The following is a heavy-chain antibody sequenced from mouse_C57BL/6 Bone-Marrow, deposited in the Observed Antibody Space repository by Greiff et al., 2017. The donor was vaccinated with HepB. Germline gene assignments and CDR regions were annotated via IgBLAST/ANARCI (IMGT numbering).Heavy chain of an antibody. Sequence: EVQLQQSGAELVRPGASVKLSCTASGFNIKDDYMHWVKQRPEQGLEWIGWIDPENGDTEYASKFQGKATITADTTSNTASLQLSSLTSEDTAVYYCTTLFFSSPYYFDYWGQGTTLTVSS. CDR1: GFNIKDDY. CDR3: TTLFFSSPYYFDY. D-gene: IGHD1-3*01. CDR2: IDPENGDT. J-gene: IGHJ2*01. V-gene: IGHV14-4*01.